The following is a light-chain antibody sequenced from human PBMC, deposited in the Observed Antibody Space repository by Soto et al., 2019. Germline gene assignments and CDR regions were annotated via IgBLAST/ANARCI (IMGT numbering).Light chain of an antibody. CDR1: QSVSSY. CDR3: QQRNSWPRT. J-gene: IGKJ1*01. CDR2: DAS. V-gene: IGKV3-11*01. Sequence: EIVLQKPPATRSWSQGERATLSCRASQSVSSYLAWYQQKPGQAPRFLIYDASNRATGIPARFSGSGSGTDFTLTISSLEPEDFAVYYCQQRNSWPRTFGQGTKVEIK.